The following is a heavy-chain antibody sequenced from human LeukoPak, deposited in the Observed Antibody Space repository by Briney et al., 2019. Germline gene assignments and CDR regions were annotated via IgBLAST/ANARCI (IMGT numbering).Heavy chain of an antibody. CDR1: GHTFTGYY. D-gene: IGHD3-9*01. Sequence: ASVKVSCKASGHTFTGYYMHWVRQAPGQGLEWMGWINPNSGGTNYAQKFQGWVTMTRDTSISTAYMELSRLRSDDTAVYYCARDAGGYDILTGHFDLWGRGTLVTVSS. J-gene: IGHJ2*01. CDR2: INPNSGGT. V-gene: IGHV1-2*04. CDR3: ARDAGGYDILTGHFDL.